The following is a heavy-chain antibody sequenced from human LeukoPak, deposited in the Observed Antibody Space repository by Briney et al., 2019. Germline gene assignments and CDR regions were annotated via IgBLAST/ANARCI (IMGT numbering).Heavy chain of an antibody. Sequence: SETLSLTCTVSGGSLSSSSYYWGWIRQPPGKGLEWIGSIYYSGSTHYNPSLKSRVIISTDTSRNQFSLTLTAVTASDTAIYYCARRSPLVVVTAAHYYDYWGQGTLVTVSS. CDR2: IYYSGST. CDR1: GGSLSSSSYY. J-gene: IGHJ4*02. D-gene: IGHD2-21*02. V-gene: IGHV4-39*01. CDR3: ARRSPLVVVTAAHYYDY.